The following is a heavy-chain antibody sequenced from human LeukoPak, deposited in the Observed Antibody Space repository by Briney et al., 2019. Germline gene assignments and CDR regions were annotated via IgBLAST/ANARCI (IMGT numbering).Heavy chain of an antibody. CDR1: GGSISSGDYY. CDR3: ARDGSVSAFDI. CDR2: IYYSGST. J-gene: IGHJ3*02. D-gene: IGHD2-15*01. V-gene: IGHV4-30-4*01. Sequence: SQTLSLTCTVSGGSISSGDYYWSWIRQPPGKGLEWIGYIYYSGSTNYNPSLKSRVTISVDTSKNQFSLKLSSVTAADTAVYYCARDGSVSAFDIWGQGTMVTVSS.